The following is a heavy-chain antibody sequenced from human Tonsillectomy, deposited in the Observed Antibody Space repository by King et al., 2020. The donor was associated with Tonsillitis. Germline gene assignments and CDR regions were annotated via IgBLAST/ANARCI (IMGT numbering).Heavy chain of an antibody. V-gene: IGHV4-39*01. CDR3: ARYVSGSFDY. Sequence: LQLQESGPGVVKPSETLSLTCTVSGGSISSGDHYWAWIRQPPGKGLEWIGHMFSSGTIFYNPSVKSRITISGGTSENRFSLKLSSVTAADTAVYFCARYVSGSFDYWGQGALVTVSS. J-gene: IGHJ4*02. D-gene: IGHD1-26*01. CDR1: GGSISSGDHY. CDR2: MFSSGTI.